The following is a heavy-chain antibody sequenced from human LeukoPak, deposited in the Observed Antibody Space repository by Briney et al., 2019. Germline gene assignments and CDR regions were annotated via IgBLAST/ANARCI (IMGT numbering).Heavy chain of an antibody. D-gene: IGHD5-24*01. J-gene: IGHJ4*02. CDR1: GGSFSGYY. CDR2: INHSGST. V-gene: IGHV4-34*01. Sequence: SETLSLTCAVYGGSFSGYYWSWIRQPPGKGLEWIGEINHSGSTNYNPSLKSRVTISVDTSKNQFSLKLSSVTAADTAVYYCGRGVEMATITLWAYYFDYWGQGTLVTVSS. CDR3: GRGVEMATITLWAYYFDY.